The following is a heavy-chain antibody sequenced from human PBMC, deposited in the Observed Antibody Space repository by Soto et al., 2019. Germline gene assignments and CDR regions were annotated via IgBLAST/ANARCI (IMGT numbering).Heavy chain of an antibody. D-gene: IGHD6-6*01. J-gene: IGHJ1*01. CDR1: GFTFGHSW. CDR3: ARDESPSAVDSYEYFLH. Sequence: GGSLRLSCAAPGFTFGHSWLNCVRRAPGKEIKWVSNIKQDRTEKHYVDSVKGRFTISRDNDKNSLYLQMNNLIAEDTAVYYCARDESPSAVDSYEYFLHWGPGP. V-gene: IGHV3-7*01. CDR2: IKQDRTEK.